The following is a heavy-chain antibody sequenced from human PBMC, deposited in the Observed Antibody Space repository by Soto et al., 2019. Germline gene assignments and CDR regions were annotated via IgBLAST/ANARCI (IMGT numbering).Heavy chain of an antibody. CDR3: AKGSSGWFY. J-gene: IGHJ4*02. CDR1: GFTFSSYA. D-gene: IGHD6-19*01. Sequence: LSLTCAASGFTFSSYAMSWVRQAPGKGLEWVSAISGSGGSTYYADSVKGRFTISRDNSKNTLYLQMNSLRAEDTAVYYCAKGSSGWFYWGQGTLVTVSS. CDR2: ISGSGGST. V-gene: IGHV3-23*01.